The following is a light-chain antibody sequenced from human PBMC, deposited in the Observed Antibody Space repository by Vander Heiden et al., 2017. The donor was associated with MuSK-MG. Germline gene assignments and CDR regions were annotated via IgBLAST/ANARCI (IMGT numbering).Light chain of an antibody. Sequence: QSLLPPPPPAPRTPGHRVTSSRSGGSANIGSNTVNWYQQHPGTAPKLIIYTDNQRPSGVPDRFSGSKSGTTAALAISGLQSEDEEDDYCAAWDDSRGGHWVFGGGTRLTVL. CDR3: AAWDDSRGGHWV. J-gene: IGLJ3*02. CDR2: TDN. CDR1: SANIGSNT. V-gene: IGLV1-44*01.